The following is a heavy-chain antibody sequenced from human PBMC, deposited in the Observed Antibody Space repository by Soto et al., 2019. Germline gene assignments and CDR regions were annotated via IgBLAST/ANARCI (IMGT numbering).Heavy chain of an antibody. D-gene: IGHD3-22*01. V-gene: IGHV1-69*06. CDR2: IIPIFGTA. CDR1: GGTFSSYA. CDR3: ARDLYYYDSSGYLKATPRFY. J-gene: IGHJ4*02. Sequence: QVQLVQSGAEVKKPGSSVKVSCKASGGTFSSYAISWVRQAPGQGLEWMGGIIPIFGTANYAQKFQGRVTITADKSTSTAYMELSSLRSEDTAVYYCARDLYYYDSSGYLKATPRFYWGQGTLVTVSS.